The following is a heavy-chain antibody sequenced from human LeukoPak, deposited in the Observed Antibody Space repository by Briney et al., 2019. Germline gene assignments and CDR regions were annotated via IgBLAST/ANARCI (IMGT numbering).Heavy chain of an antibody. CDR1: GGSISGHY. J-gene: IGHJ4*02. V-gene: IGHV4-59*08. Sequence: SETLSLTCTVSGGSISGHYWSWIRQSPGKGLEWLGYIYYSGNTAYNPSLKSRITISVDTSKNQLSLKLSSVTAADTAVYYCARGLTYYYGSGSLYYFDYWGQGTLVTVSS. CDR3: ARGLTYYYGSGSLYYFDY. D-gene: IGHD3-10*01. CDR2: IYYSGNT.